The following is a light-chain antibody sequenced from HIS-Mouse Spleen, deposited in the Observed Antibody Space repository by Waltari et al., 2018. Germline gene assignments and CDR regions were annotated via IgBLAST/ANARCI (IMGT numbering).Light chain of an antibody. V-gene: IGKV1-9*01. CDR1: PGISLY. J-gene: IGKJ1*01. CDR3: QQLNSYPPT. CDR2: AAS. Sequence: DIQLTQSPSFLSASVGDRVTITCRASPGISLYLALYQKKPGKAPKLLIYAASTLQSGVPSRFSGSGSGTEFTLTISSLQPEDFATYYCQQLNSYPPTFGQGTKVEIK.